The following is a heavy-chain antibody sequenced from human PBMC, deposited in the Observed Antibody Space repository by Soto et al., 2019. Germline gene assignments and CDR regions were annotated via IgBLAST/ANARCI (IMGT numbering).Heavy chain of an antibody. J-gene: IGHJ5*02. Sequence: SETLSLTCTVSGGSISSGGYYWSWIRQHPGKGLEWIGYIYYSGSTYYNPSLKSRVTISVDTSKNQFSLKLSSVTAADTAVYYCARDRRQRNWFDPWGQGTLVTVSS. V-gene: IGHV4-31*03. CDR2: IYYSGST. D-gene: IGHD6-6*01. CDR3: ARDRRQRNWFDP. CDR1: GGSISSGGYY.